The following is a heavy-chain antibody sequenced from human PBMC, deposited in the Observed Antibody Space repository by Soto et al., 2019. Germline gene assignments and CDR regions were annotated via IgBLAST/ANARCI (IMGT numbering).Heavy chain of an antibody. CDR2: IYYSGST. J-gene: IGHJ5*02. CDR3: ARDRFLEWHEFDP. CDR1: GGSISSCGYY. Sequence: QVQLQESGPGLVKPSQTLSLTCTVSGGSISSCGYYWSWIRQHPGKGLEWIGYIYYSGSTYYNPSLKSRVTISVDTSKNQFSLKLSSVTAAETAVYYCARDRFLEWHEFDPWGQGTLVTVSS. D-gene: IGHD3-3*01. V-gene: IGHV4-31*03.